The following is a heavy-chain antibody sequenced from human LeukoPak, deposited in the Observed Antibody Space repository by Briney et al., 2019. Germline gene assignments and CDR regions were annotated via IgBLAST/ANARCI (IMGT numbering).Heavy chain of an antibody. V-gene: IGHV3-48*04. CDR1: GFTFSDYS. CDR2: ISFSVNTK. D-gene: IGHD6-19*01. Sequence: GGSXRXXCAASGFTFSDYSMNWVRQAPGKGLEWVSYISFSVNTKYYGDSVKGRFTISRDNAKNSLYLHMDSLRAEDTAVYYCARGAYSSGWAYFDHWGQGTLVTVSS. J-gene: IGHJ4*02. CDR3: ARGAYSSGWAYFDH.